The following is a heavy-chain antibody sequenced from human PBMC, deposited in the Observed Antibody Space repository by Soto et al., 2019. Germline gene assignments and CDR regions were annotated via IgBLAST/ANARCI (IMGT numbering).Heavy chain of an antibody. Sequence: QVQLQESGPGLVKPSETLSLTCTVSGGSISSYYWSWIRQPPGKGLEWIGYIYYSGSTNYNPSLKSRVTISVDTSKNQFSLKLSSVTAADTAVYYCARGDYRLADAFDIWGQGTMVTVSS. D-gene: IGHD4-17*01. CDR3: ARGDYRLADAFDI. CDR2: IYYSGST. CDR1: GGSISSYY. J-gene: IGHJ3*02. V-gene: IGHV4-59*01.